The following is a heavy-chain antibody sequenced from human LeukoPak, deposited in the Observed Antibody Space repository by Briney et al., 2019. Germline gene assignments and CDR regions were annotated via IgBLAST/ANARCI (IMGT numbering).Heavy chain of an antibody. CDR1: GFTFSSYA. CDR3: AKDRRGSYYFDY. V-gene: IGHV3-23*01. CDR2: ISGSGGST. Sequence: GGSLRLSCAASGFTFSSYARSWVRQAPGKGLEWVSAISGSGGSTYYADSVKGRFTISRDNSKNTLYLQMNSLRAEDTAVYYCAKDRRGSYYFDYWGQGTLVTVSS. J-gene: IGHJ4*02. D-gene: IGHD1-26*01.